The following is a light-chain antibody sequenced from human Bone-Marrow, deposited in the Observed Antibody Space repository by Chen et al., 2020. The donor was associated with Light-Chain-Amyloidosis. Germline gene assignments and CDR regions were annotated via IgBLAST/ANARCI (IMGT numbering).Light chain of an antibody. Sequence: QSALTQPASVSGSPGQSITISCTGTSSDVGGDNHVSWYQKHPDKAPKLMIYEVTNRPSWVPDRFSGSKSDNTASLTSSGLQTEDEADYFCSSYTITNTLVFGSGTRVTVL. J-gene: IGLJ1*01. CDR1: SSDVGGDNH. V-gene: IGLV2-14*01. CDR2: EVT. CDR3: SSYTITNTLV.